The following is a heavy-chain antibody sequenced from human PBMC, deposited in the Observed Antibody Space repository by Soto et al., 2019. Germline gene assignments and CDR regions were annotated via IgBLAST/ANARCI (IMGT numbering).Heavy chain of an antibody. D-gene: IGHD6-6*01. Sequence: GASVKVSCKASGYTFTGYYVHWVRQAPGQGLEWMGWINPNSGGTNYAQKFQGWVTMTRDTSISTAYMELSRLRSDDTAVYYCARAQGTQLFSDYWGQGTLVTVSS. CDR1: GYTFTGYY. CDR3: ARAQGTQLFSDY. V-gene: IGHV1-2*04. J-gene: IGHJ4*02. CDR2: INPNSGGT.